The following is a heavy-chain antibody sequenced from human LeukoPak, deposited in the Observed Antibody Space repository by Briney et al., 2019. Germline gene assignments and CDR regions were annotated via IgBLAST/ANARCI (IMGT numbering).Heavy chain of an antibody. CDR3: ARDRVPAPTIGVDY. CDR2: ISYDGSNK. Sequence: TGGSLRLSCAASGFTFSSYAMHWVRQAPGKGLEWVAVISYDGSNKYYADSVKGRFTISRDNSKNTLYLQMNSLRAEDTAVYYCARDRVPAPTIGVDYWGQGTLVTVSS. V-gene: IGHV3-30-3*01. D-gene: IGHD2-2*01. CDR1: GFTFSSYA. J-gene: IGHJ4*02.